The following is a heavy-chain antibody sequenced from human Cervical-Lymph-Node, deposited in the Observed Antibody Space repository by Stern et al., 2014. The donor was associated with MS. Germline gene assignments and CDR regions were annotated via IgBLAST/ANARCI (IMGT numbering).Heavy chain of an antibody. V-gene: IGHV2-5*02. D-gene: IGHD6-19*01. CDR3: AHRLIAVVGSAPPKWFDP. J-gene: IGHJ5*02. CDR2: IYWDDDK. CDR1: GFSLSTPGVG. Sequence: QITLKESGPTLLKPTQTLKLTCTFSGFSLSTPGVGVSWIRQPPGKAPEWLALIYWDDDKVNSPALKNRLTITKDTSKKQLVLKMTNKDPMDTATYYCAHRLIAVVGSAPPKWFDPWGQGTLVTVSS.